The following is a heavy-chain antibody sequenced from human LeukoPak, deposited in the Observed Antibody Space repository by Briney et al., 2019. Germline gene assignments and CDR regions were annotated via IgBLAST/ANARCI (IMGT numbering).Heavy chain of an antibody. CDR2: IYYSGST. CDR1: DDSLSSSSYY. D-gene: IGHD6-13*01. J-gene: IGHJ4*02. V-gene: IGHV4-39*01. CDR3: ARPSIAADIDY. Sequence: SETLSLTCTVSDDSLSSSSYYWGWIRQSPGKGLEWIGIIYYSGSTYYNPSLKSRVTISVDTSKNQFSLKLSSVTAADTAVYYCARPSIAADIDYWGQGTLVTVSS.